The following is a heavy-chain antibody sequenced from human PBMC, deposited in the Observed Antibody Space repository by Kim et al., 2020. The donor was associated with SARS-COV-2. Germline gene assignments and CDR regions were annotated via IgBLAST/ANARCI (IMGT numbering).Heavy chain of an antibody. CDR3: TTLVRGGYYYGMDV. CDR1: RFSFSYAW. J-gene: IGHJ6*02. D-gene: IGHD3-10*01. Sequence: GGSLRLSCAASRFSFSYAWMTWVRQAPGKGLEWVGRIKSKTDGGTADYAEPVKGRFTISRDDSTNTLFLQMNSLKTEDSAVYYCTTLVRGGYYYGMDVWGQGTTVTVSS. V-gene: IGHV3-15*01. CDR2: IKSKTDGGTA.